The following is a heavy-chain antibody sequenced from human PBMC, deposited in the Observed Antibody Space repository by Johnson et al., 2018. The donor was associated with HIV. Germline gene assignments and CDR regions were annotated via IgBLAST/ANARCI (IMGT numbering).Heavy chain of an antibody. D-gene: IGHD2-8*01. CDR3: ASDASYWTNGVCYKLPDAFDI. CDR2: IKQDGSEK. CDR1: GFTFSSYW. V-gene: IGHV3-7*01. Sequence: EVQLLESGGGLVQPGGSLRLSCAASGFTFSSYWMSWVRQAPGKGLEWVANIKQDGSEKYYVDSVKGRFTISRDHAKNSLYPQMNSLRAADTALYYCASDASYWTNGVCYKLPDAFDIWGHGTMVTVSS. J-gene: IGHJ3*02.